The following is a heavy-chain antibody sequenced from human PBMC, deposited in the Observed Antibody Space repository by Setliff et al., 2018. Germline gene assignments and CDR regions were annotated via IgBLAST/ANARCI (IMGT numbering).Heavy chain of an antibody. CDR2: ISSGGSA. Sequence: GGSLRLSCAASGFTFSNCAMNWARQAPGKGLEWVSVISSGGSAYYADSVKGRFTISRDNSKNTLYLQMNSLRAEDTAVYYCAKDVADGYNWDYWGQGTLVTVSS. CDR1: GFTFSNCA. CDR3: AKDVADGYNWDY. D-gene: IGHD5-12*01. J-gene: IGHJ4*02. V-gene: IGHV3-23*01.